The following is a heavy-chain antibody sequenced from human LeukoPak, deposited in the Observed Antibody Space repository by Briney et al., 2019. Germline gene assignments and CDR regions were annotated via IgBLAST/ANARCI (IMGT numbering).Heavy chain of an antibody. J-gene: IGHJ4*02. CDR1: GYTFTSYD. CDR3: ARVMVRGVIRMPGY. D-gene: IGHD3-10*01. CDR2: MNPNSGNT. V-gene: IGHV1-8*01. Sequence: ASVKVSCKASGYTFTSYDINWVRQATGQGLEWMGWMNPNSGNTGYAQKFQGRVTMTRNTSISTAYMELSSLRSEDTAVYYYARVMVRGVIRMPGYWGQGTLVTVSS.